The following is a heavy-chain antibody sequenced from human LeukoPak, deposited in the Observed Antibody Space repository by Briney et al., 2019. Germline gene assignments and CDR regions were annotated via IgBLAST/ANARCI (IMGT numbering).Heavy chain of an antibody. V-gene: IGHV4-61*02. CDR1: GDSISSGSYY. CDR2: FYTSGST. Sequence: SETLSLTCTVSGDSISSGSYYWSWIRQPAGKGLEWIGRFYTSGSTNYHPSLKSRVTMSVDTSKNQFSLKLSSVTAADTAVYYCARGCSGGSCWLNNWFDPWGQGTLVTVSS. J-gene: IGHJ5*02. D-gene: IGHD2-15*01. CDR3: ARGCSGGSCWLNNWFDP.